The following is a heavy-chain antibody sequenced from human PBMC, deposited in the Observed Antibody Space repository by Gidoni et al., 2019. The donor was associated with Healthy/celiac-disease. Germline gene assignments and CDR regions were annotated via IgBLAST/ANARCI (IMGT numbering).Heavy chain of an antibody. J-gene: IGHJ3*02. V-gene: IGHV3-48*03. D-gene: IGHD2-15*01. CDR1: GFTFSSYE. Sequence: EVQLVESGGGLVQPGGSLRLSCAASGFTFSSYEMNWVRQAPGKGPEWVSYISSSGSTIYYADSVKVRFTISRDNAKNSLYLQMNSLRAEDTAVYYCARQLPPLGVGGAFDIWGQGTMVTVSS. CDR2: ISSSGSTI. CDR3: ARQLPPLGVGGAFDI.